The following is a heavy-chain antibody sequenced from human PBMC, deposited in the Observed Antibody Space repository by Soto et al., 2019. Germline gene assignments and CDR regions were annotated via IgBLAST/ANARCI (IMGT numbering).Heavy chain of an antibody. CDR2: IIPIFGSA. V-gene: IGHV1-69*01. Sequence: QVQLVQSGAEVKKPGSSVRVSCKASGGTFSNYAVNWVRQAPGQGLEWMGGIIPIFGSAYYAQKFQGRVTISADESTSTAYMELSSLRSEDTAVYYCASRDGDYGTFDIWGHGTMVSVSS. J-gene: IGHJ3*02. CDR3: ASRDGDYGTFDI. CDR1: GGTFSNYA. D-gene: IGHD4-17*01.